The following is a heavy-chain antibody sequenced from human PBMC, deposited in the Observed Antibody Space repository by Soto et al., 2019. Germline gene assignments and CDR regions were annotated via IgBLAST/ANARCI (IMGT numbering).Heavy chain of an antibody. CDR2: IYYSGST. CDR3: HGYIHYCYCGMDV. CDR1: GGSISSSSYY. D-gene: IGHD6-25*01. J-gene: IGHJ6*04. V-gene: IGHV4-39*01. Sequence: ASETLSLTCTVSGGSISSSSYYWGWIRQPPGKGLEWIGSIYYSGSTYYNPSLKSRVTISVDTSKNQFSLKLSSVTAADTAVYYCHGYIHYCYCGMDVWGEGTTVTVSS.